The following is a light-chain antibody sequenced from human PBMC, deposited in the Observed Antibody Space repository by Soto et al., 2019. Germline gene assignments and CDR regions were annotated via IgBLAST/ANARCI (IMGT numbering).Light chain of an antibody. J-gene: IGLJ2*01. CDR2: EVS. V-gene: IGLV2-14*01. CDR3: SSKTSSVTVA. CDR1: NRDVGAYKY. Sequence: QSALTQPASVSGSPGQSITISCTGTNRDVGAYKYVSWYQHHPGTAPKLILYEVSNRPSGVSDRFSGSNSGNTASLTISGLQAADEADYYCSSKTSSVTVAFGGGTKLTVL.